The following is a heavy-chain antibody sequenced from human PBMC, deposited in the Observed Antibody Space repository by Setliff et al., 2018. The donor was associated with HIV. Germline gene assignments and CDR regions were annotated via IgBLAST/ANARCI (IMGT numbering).Heavy chain of an antibody. D-gene: IGHD3-10*01. Sequence: GASVKVSCKASDYMFIDYYIHWVRQAPGQGPEWIGWMNTNSGNTGYAQKFQVRVTMTRDTSITTAYMGLSSLRSDDTAVYYCARVSSFNKIIREAFDIWGQGTLVTVSS. CDR3: ARVSSFNKIIREAFDI. CDR2: MNTNSGNT. V-gene: IGHV1-2*02. J-gene: IGHJ3*02. CDR1: DYMFIDYY.